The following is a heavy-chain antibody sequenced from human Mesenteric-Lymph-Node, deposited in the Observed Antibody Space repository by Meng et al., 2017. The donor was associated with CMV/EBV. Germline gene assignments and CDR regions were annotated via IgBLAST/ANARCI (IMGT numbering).Heavy chain of an antibody. CDR1: GGSISSGDYY. V-gene: IGHV4-30-4*08. D-gene: IGHD3-10*01. J-gene: IGHJ4*02. CDR2: IYYSGST. Sequence: LRLSCTVSGGSISSGDYYWSWIRQPPGKGLEWIGYIYYSGSTYYNPSLKSRVTISVDTSKNQFSLKLSSVTAADTAVYYCARGRGSGSYYFDYWGQGTLVTVSS. CDR3: ARGRGSGSYYFDY.